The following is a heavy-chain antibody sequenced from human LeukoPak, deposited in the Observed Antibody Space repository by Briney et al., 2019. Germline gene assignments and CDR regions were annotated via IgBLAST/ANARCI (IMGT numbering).Heavy chain of an antibody. CDR2: IYYRGST. D-gene: IGHD1-20*01. V-gene: IGHV4-59*01. J-gene: IGHJ4*02. Sequence: PSETLSLTCTVSGGPLSSYYWSWIRQPPGKGLEWMGYIYYRGSTNYHPTLNSRVTISVGTSKNQFSLKLSSVTAADTAVYYCAREWDNWNDRGFDYWGQGTLVTVSS. CDR3: AREWDNWNDRGFDY. CDR1: GGPLSSYY.